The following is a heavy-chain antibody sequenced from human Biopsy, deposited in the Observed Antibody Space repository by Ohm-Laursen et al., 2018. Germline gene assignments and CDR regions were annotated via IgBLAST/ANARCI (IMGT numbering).Heavy chain of an antibody. V-gene: IGHV1-69*01. D-gene: IGHD7-27*01. CDR2: IIPIFGTT. CDR1: GDSFDAFG. CDR3: ARDHGDRNSVTPVNYYVYGMDV. J-gene: IGHJ6*02. Sequence: SSVKVSCKASGDSFDAFGISWVRQAPGQGLEWMGGIIPIFGTTHYAQKFQGRLTITADESTATAYMDLTSLTSEDTATYFCARDHGDRNSVTPVNYYVYGMDVWGQGTTLTVSS.